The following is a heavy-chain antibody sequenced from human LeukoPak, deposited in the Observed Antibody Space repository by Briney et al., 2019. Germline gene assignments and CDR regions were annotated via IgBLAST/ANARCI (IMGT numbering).Heavy chain of an antibody. CDR2: IYSGGNT. CDR1: GFTVSSNY. CDR3: ARERKVGATDFDY. D-gene: IGHD1-26*01. Sequence: PGGSLRLSCAASGFTVSSNYMSWVRQAPGKGLEWVSVIYSGGNTYYADSVKGRFTISRDNSKNTLYLQMNSLRAEDTSVYYCARERKVGATDFDYWGQGTLVTVSS. J-gene: IGHJ4*02. V-gene: IGHV3-66*01.